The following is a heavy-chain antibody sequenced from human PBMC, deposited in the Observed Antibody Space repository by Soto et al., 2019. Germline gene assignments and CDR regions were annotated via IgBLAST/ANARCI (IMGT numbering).Heavy chain of an antibody. Sequence: QVQLVQSGAEVKKPGSSVKVSCKASGGTFSSYAISWVRQAPGQGLEWMGGIIPIFGTANYAQKFQGRVTITADESTSTGYMELRSLRSEDTAVYYCARRVPAGIVVVPAARPGQRIGWFDPWGQGTLVTVSS. J-gene: IGHJ5*02. CDR1: GGTFSSYA. D-gene: IGHD2-2*01. CDR3: ARRVPAGIVVVPAARPGQRIGWFDP. V-gene: IGHV1-69*01. CDR2: IIPIFGTA.